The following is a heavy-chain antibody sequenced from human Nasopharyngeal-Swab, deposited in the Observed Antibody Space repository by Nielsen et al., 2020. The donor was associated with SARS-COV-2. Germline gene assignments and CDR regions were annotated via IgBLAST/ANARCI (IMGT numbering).Heavy chain of an antibody. CDR1: GFTFDDYA. V-gene: IGHV3-21*01. CDR3: ARDIRLWFGELSHKLFDY. D-gene: IGHD3-10*01. Sequence: GESLKISCAASGFTFDDYAMHWVRQAPGKGLEWVSSISSSSSYIYYADSVKGRFTISRDNAKNSLYLQMNSLRAEDTAVYYCARDIRLWFGELSHKLFDYWGQGTLVTVSS. CDR2: ISSSSSYI. J-gene: IGHJ4*02.